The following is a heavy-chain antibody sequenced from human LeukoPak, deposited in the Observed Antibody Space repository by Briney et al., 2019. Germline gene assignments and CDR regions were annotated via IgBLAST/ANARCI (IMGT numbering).Heavy chain of an antibody. V-gene: IGHV1-69*05. CDR1: GGTFSSYS. Sequence: ASVKVSCKASGGTFSSYSISWVRQAPRQGLEWMGGIIPIFDTANYAQKFQGRVTITTDESTNTAYMELSSLRSDDTAVYYCTRAALPAAIRSLTSNWYDPWGQGTLVTVSS. J-gene: IGHJ5*02. D-gene: IGHD2-2*02. CDR3: TRAALPAAIRSLTSNWYDP. CDR2: IIPIFDTA.